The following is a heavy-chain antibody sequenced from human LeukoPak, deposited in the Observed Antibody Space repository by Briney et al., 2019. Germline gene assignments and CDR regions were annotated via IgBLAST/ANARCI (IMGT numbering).Heavy chain of an antibody. CDR2: ISSSSSYT. Sequence: GGSLRLSWAASGFTSADYYISCIRQAPGKGLEWVSYISSSSSYTNCADSVKGRFTISRDNAKNSLYLQMNSLRAEDTAGYSCACYSDGWWVMVVWGQGTTVTVSS. CDR3: ACYSDGWWVMVV. D-gene: IGHD6-19*01. V-gene: IGHV3-11*03. J-gene: IGHJ6*02. CDR1: GFTSADYY.